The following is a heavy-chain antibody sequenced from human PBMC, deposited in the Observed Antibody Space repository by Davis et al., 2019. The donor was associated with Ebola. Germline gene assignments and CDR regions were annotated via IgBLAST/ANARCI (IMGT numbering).Heavy chain of an antibody. V-gene: IGHV3-21*01. CDR2: ISSSSYYI. D-gene: IGHD3-9*01. J-gene: IGHJ4*02. Sequence: GESLKISCGAFGFTFSSKSMNWVRQAPGKGLEWVSSISSSSYYIYYADSVKGRFTISRDNAKNSLYLQMTSLRAEDTAVYYCAREIEYYEILTGYFPYWGQGTLVTVSS. CDR1: GFTFSSKS. CDR3: AREIEYYEILTGYFPY.